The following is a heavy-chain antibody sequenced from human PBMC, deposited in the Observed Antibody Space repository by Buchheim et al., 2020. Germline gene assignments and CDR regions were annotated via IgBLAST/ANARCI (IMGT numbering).Heavy chain of an antibody. Sequence: QVQLVESGGGVVQPGRSLRLSCAASGFTFSSYGMHWVRQAPGKGLEWVAVISYDGSNKYYADSVKGRFTISRDNSKNTLYLQMNSPRAEDTAVYYCAKDLRYSVTTDYYYGMDVWGQGTT. V-gene: IGHV3-30*18. D-gene: IGHD4-11*01. CDR3: AKDLRYSVTTDYYYGMDV. J-gene: IGHJ6*02. CDR2: ISYDGSNK. CDR1: GFTFSSYG.